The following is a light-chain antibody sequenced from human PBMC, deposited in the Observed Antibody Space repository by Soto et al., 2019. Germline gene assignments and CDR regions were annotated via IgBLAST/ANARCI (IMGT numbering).Light chain of an antibody. J-gene: IGKJ4*01. CDR1: QTISTY. CDR2: GAS. Sequence: DVRMTQSPSSLSASVGDTITITCRESQTISTYLNWFQQKSGESPRLLIYGASTLHDWVPSRFSGSGSGADFTLTISGLQPEDFATYHCQQTYSDISYGGGTRVE. V-gene: IGKV1-39*01. CDR3: QQTYSDIS.